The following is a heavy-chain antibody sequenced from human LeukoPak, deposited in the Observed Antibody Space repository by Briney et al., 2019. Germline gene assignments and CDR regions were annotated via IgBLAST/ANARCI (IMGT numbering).Heavy chain of an antibody. J-gene: IGHJ5*02. D-gene: IGHD6-19*01. Sequence: SVKVSCKASGGTFSSYAISWVRQAPGQGLEWMGGIIPIFGTANYAQKFQGRVTITTDESTSTAYMELSSLRSEDTAVYYCARDKYSSALWFDPWGQGTLVTVSS. CDR1: GGTFSSYA. CDR2: IIPIFGTA. CDR3: ARDKYSSALWFDP. V-gene: IGHV1-69*05.